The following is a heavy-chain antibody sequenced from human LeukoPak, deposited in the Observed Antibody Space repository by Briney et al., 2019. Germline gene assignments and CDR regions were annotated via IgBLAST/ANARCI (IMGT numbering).Heavy chain of an antibody. V-gene: IGHV3-48*02. Sequence: PGGSLRLSCAASGFTFSSYDMNWVRQAPGKGLEWVSYTSTISSTKYYADSVKGRFTISRDNAKNSLYLQMNSLRDEDTAVYYCARGKIGYYYGDYDGYWGQGTLVTVSS. D-gene: IGHD4-17*01. CDR2: TSTISSTK. J-gene: IGHJ4*02. CDR1: GFTFSSYD. CDR3: ARGKIGYYYGDYDGY.